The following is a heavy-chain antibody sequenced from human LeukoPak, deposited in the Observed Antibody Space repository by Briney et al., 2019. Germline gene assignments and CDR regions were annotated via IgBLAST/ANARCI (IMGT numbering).Heavy chain of an antibody. CDR2: ISGSSRHK. D-gene: IGHD2-2*01. J-gene: IGHJ6*03. Sequence: GGSLRLSCAASGFTFSSYTMNWVRQAPGKGLEWVSSISGSSRHKYYADSVKGRFTISRDNAKNSLYLQMNSLRAEDTAVYYCARVHQLLYYYYYMDVWGKGTTVTVSS. V-gene: IGHV3-21*01. CDR3: ARVHQLLYYYYYMDV. CDR1: GFTFSSYT.